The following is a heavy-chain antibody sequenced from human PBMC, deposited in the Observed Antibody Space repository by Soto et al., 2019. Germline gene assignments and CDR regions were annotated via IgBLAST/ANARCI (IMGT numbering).Heavy chain of an antibody. D-gene: IGHD3-9*01. CDR2: IFYSGSS. CDR1: GASMRSYS. V-gene: IGHV4-59*01. CDR3: ARDLRCCGLDV. Sequence: QVELQQSGPGLVKPSETLSLTCNVSGASMRSYSWTWMRLSPGKGLEWIGDIFYSGSSNLNPSLRSRLSISIDTSKNKFSLMLKSVTAADTAVYYCARDLRCCGLDVWGQGITVTVSS. J-gene: IGHJ6*02.